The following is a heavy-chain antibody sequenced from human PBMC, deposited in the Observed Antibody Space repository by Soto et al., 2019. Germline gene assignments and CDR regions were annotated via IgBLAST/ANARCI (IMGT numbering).Heavy chain of an antibody. CDR2: INAGNGDT. CDR3: ARYFDRGDYYLDY. V-gene: IGHV1-3*01. J-gene: IGHJ4*02. D-gene: IGHD3-22*01. Sequence: ASVKVSCKASGYTFSSYTMHWVRQAPGQRLEWMGWINAGNGDTKYSQNFQGRITITRDTSATTVYMELSSLRSEDTAVCYCARYFDRGDYYLDYWGQGTLVTVSS. CDR1: GYTFSSYT.